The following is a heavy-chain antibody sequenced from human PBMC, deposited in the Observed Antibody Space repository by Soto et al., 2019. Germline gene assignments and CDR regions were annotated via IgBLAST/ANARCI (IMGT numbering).Heavy chain of an antibody. CDR2: MNPNSGNT. Sequence: QVQLVQSGAEVKKPGASVKVSCKASGYTFSSYDINWVRQATGQGLEWMGWMNPNSGNTGYAQKCQGTVTMTEHTSITTAYMELSSLGSEDTAVYSCATEVHGFGYWGQGTLVTVSS. CDR1: GYTFSSYD. J-gene: IGHJ4*02. CDR3: ATEVHGFGY. V-gene: IGHV1-8*01. D-gene: IGHD3-10*01.